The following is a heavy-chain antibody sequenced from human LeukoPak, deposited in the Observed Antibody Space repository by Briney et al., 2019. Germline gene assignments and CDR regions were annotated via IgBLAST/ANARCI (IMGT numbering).Heavy chain of an antibody. V-gene: IGHV4-4*02. CDR3: AREGGPYRPLDY. J-gene: IGHJ4*02. CDR1: GGSITSTNY. CDR2: VNLQGST. Sequence: SETLSLTCGVSGGSITSTNYWTWVRQPPGKGLEWIGEVNLQGSTNYNPSLMGRVAISVDTSENHISLQLTSVTAADTAVYYCAREGGPYRPLDYSGQGALVTVSS.